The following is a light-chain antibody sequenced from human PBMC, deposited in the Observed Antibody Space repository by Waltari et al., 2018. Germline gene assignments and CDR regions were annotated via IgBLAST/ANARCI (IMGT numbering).Light chain of an antibody. CDR1: QTIRNF. V-gene: IGKV1-39*01. CDR2: AAS. Sequence: DIQMTQSPSSLSASVGDRVSITCRARQTIRNFLTWNQQQPGKAPKLLIYAASSLAGGVPSRFSGSASGTDFTLTISSLQPEDFATYYCQQGYTTPRTFGQGTKVEIK. J-gene: IGKJ1*01. CDR3: QQGYTTPRT.